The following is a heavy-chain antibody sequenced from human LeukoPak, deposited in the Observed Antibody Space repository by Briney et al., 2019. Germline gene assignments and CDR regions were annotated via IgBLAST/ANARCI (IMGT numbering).Heavy chain of an antibody. V-gene: IGHV3-21*05. CDR1: GFTFSIYS. Sequence: PGGSLRLSCAASGFTFSIYSMNWVRQAPGKGLEWVTYISPSSSDICYADSVKGRFTISRDNAKNSLYLQMNSLRAEDTAVYYCASPYYYDSSGYYRAFDYWGQGTLVTVSS. CDR2: ISPSSSDI. J-gene: IGHJ4*02. D-gene: IGHD3-22*01. CDR3: ASPYYYDSSGYYRAFDY.